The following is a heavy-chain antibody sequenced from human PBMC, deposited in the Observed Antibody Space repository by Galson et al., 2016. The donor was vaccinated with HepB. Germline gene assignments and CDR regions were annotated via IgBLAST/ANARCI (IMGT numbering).Heavy chain of an antibody. Sequence: NYAQNFQGRVTISADKSTSSAYMELSSLRAEDTAVYYCARSVGYCSGGDCYSDYWGQGTLVTVSS. CDR3: ARSVGYCSGGDCYSDY. D-gene: IGHD2-15*01. J-gene: IGHJ4*02. V-gene: IGHV1-69*02.